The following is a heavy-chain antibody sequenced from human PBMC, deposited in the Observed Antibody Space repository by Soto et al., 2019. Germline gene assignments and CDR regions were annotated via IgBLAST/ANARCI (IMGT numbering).Heavy chain of an antibody. J-gene: IGHJ6*02. CDR1: GGTFSSYA. CDR2: IIPIFGTA. CDR3: ARSHYGSGSYFWQNYGMDV. D-gene: IGHD3-10*01. V-gene: IGHV1-69*01. Sequence: QVQLVQSGAEVKKPGSSVKVSCKASGGTFSSYAISWVRQAPGQGLEWMGGIIPIFGTANYAQKFQGRVTITADESTSTAYMELSSLRSEDTAVYYCARSHYGSGSYFWQNYGMDVWGQGTTVTVSS.